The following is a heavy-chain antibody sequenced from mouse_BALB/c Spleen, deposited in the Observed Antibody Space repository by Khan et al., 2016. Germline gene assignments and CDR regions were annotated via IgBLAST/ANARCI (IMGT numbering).Heavy chain of an antibody. CDR3: VYGYDSFAY. V-gene: IGHV9-3*02. Sequence: QIQLVQSGPELKKPGETVKISCKASGYTFTNYGMNWVKQAPGKGLKWMGWINTNTGEPTYAEEFKGRFAFSLETSASTAYLQINNLKNEDTATYFCVYGYDSFAYWGQGTLVTVSA. D-gene: IGHD2-2*01. CDR1: GYTFTNYG. CDR2: INTNTGEP. J-gene: IGHJ3*01.